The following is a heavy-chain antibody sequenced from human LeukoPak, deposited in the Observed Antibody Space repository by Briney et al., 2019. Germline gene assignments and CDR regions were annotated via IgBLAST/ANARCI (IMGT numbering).Heavy chain of an antibody. J-gene: IGHJ6*02. CDR3: AREALNMYYGMDV. CDR1: GFTFSSYS. Sequence: GGSLRLSCAASGFTFSSYSMNWVRQAPGKVLEWVSSISSSSTYIYYADSVKGRFTISRDNAKNSLSLQMNSLRAEDTAVYYCAREALNMYYGMDVWGQGTTITVSS. V-gene: IGHV3-21*01. D-gene: IGHD1/OR15-1a*01. CDR2: ISSSSTYI.